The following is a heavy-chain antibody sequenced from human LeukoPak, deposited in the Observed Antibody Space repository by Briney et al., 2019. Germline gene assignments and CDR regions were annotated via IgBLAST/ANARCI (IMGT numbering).Heavy chain of an antibody. V-gene: IGHV4-59*12. CDR3: AREGYCSGGTCLNWFDP. D-gene: IGHD2-15*01. J-gene: IGHJ5*02. CDR2: INYSGST. CDR1: GGSISSYY. Sequence: SETLSLTCTVSGGSISSYYWSWIRQPPGKGLEWIGYINYSGSTNYNPSPKSRVTMSVDTSKNQFSLKLSSVTAADTAVYYCAREGYCSGGTCLNWFDPWGQGTLVTVSS.